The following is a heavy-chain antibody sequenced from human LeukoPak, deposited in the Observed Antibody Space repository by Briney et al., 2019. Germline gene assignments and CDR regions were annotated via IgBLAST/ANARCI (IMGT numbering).Heavy chain of an antibody. CDR2: IYPGDSET. CDR1: GDNFASYR. D-gene: IGHD3-10*01. CDR3: ARLGLGSGSSCDY. J-gene: IGHJ4*02. Sequence: PGESLKISCKVSGDNFASYRIGWVRQMPGKGLEWMGFIYPGDSETKNSPSFQGQVTMSADKSISTAYLQWSSLKASDTAIYYRARLGLGSGSSCDYWGQGTLVIVSS. V-gene: IGHV5-51*01.